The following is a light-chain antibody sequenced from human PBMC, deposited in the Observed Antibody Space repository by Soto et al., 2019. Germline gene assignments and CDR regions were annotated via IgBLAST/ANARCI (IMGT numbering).Light chain of an antibody. CDR2: DVS. V-gene: IGLV2-14*01. J-gene: IGLJ1*01. Sequence: QSALTQPASVSGSPGQSITISCTGTSSDIGLSNYVSWYQQHPGKANKLMISDVSDRPSGVSSRFSGSKSGNTASLTISGLQAEDEADYYCSSYTSSDTDVFGTGTKVTVL. CDR1: SSDIGLSNY. CDR3: SSYTSSDTDV.